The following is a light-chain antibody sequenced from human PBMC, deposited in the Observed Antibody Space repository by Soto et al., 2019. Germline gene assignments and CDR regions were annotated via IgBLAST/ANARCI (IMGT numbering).Light chain of an antibody. CDR3: CSYAGSCTPDV. V-gene: IGLV2-11*01. Sequence: QSALAQPRSVSGSPGQSVTISCTGTSSDVGDYNYVSWYQQHPGKAPKLMIYDVSKRPSGVPNRFSGSKSGNTASLTISGLQAEDEAYYYCCSYAGSCTPDVFGTGTKVTVL. CDR1: SSDVGDYNY. CDR2: DVS. J-gene: IGLJ1*01.